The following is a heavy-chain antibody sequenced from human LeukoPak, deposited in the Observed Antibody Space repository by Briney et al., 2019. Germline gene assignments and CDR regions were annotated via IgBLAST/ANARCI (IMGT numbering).Heavy chain of an antibody. D-gene: IGHD6-6*01. Sequence: SQTLSLTCTVSGGSISSGGYYWSWIRQHPGKGLEWIGYIYYSGSTYYNPSLKSRVTISADRSKNQFSLKLTSVTAADTAVYFCGARRAFDIWGQGTMVTVSS. V-gene: IGHV4-31*03. CDR3: GARRAFDI. CDR2: IYYSGST. J-gene: IGHJ3*02. CDR1: GGSISSGGYY.